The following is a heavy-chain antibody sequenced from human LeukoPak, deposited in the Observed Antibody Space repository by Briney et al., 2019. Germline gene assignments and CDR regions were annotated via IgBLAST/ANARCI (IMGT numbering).Heavy chain of an antibody. D-gene: IGHD6-19*01. CDR3: ARGAQYSSGWYTWNDY. CDR2: INPNSGGT. CDR1: GYTFTGYY. V-gene: IGHV1-2*02. Sequence: GASVKVSCKASGYTFTGYYMHWVRQAPGQGLEWMGWINPNSGGTNYAQKLQGRVTMTTDTSTSTAYMELRSLRSDDTAVYYCARGAQYSSGWYTWNDYWGQGTLVTVSS. J-gene: IGHJ4*02.